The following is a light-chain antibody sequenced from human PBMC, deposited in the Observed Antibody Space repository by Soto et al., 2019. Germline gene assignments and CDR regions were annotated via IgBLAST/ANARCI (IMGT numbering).Light chain of an antibody. J-gene: IGKJ5*01. V-gene: IGKV3-15*01. CDR3: QQYNNWPPIT. CDR1: QSVSSN. Sequence: EIVMTQSASTLSVSTGERATLSCRASQSVSSNLAWYQQKPGQAPRLLIYGASTRATGIPARFSGSGSGTEFTLTISSLQSEDFAVYYCQQYNNWPPITFGQGTRLEIK. CDR2: GAS.